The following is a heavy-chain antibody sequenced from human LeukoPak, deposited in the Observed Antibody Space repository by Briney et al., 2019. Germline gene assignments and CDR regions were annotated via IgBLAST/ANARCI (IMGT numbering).Heavy chain of an antibody. J-gene: IGHJ4*02. D-gene: IGHD3-22*01. V-gene: IGHV1-3*01. CDR1: GYTFTSYD. CDR2: INPGKGNT. Sequence: ASVKVSCKASGYTFTSYDINWLRQAPGQRFEWMGWINPGKGNTRYSQKFQGRLTITSDTSATSVYMELRSLKSGDTALYYCARGYDMYHYFDNWGQGTLITASS. CDR3: ARGYDMYHYFDN.